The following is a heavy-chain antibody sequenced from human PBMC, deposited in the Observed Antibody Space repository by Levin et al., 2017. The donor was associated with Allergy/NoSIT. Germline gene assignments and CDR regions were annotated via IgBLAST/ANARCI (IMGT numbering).Heavy chain of an antibody. V-gene: IGHV3-53*01. D-gene: IGHD2-2*01. CDR1: GFSVSNHY. J-gene: IGHJ4*02. CDR2: IYSDGST. CDR3: TKGHYSGVYQ. Sequence: HSGGSLRLSCAASGFSVSNHYMTWVRQGPGKGLECVSVIYSDGSTYYADSVRGRFTISRDSFRNTLSLQMNSLSDDDTAVYYCTKGHYSGVYQWGQGTLVTVSS.